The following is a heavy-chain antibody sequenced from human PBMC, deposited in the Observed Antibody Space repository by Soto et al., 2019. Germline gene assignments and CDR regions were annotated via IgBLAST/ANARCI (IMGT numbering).Heavy chain of an antibody. CDR3: ARGRYCLTGRCFPNWFDS. CDR1: GGSISTVDYF. V-gene: IGHV4-30-4*01. J-gene: IGHJ5*01. CDR2: IYKSTTT. Sequence: SETLSLTCSVSGGSISTVDYFWAWIRQPPGQALEYIGYIYKSTTTYYNPSFESRVAISLDTSKSQFSLNVTSVTAADTAVYFCARGRYCLTGRCFPNWFDSWGQGTLVTVSS. D-gene: IGHD2-15*01.